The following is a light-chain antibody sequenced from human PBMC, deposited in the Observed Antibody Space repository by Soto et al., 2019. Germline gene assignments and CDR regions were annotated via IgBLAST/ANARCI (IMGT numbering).Light chain of an antibody. CDR1: SSYVGAYKY. CDR3: SSYTTSSTFV. V-gene: IGLV2-14*01. Sequence: QSALTQPASVSGSPGQSITISCTGTSSYVGAYKYVSWYRQYPGKAPKLMIYEVRNRPSGVSNRFSGSKSGNTASLTISGLQAEDEAEYHCSSYTTSSTFVFGTGTKLTVL. CDR2: EVR. J-gene: IGLJ1*01.